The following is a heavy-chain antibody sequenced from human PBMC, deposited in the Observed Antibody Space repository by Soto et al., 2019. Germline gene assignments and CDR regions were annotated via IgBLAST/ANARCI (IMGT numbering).Heavy chain of an antibody. Sequence: QVQLVESGGGVVQPGRSLRLSCAASEFTFSNYAMHWVRQAPGKGLAWGVVISYDGSNKYYADSVKGRFTISRDNSKNTLYLQMNSLRAEDTAVYYCARASGANDFDYWGQGTLVTVSA. CDR2: ISYDGSNK. V-gene: IGHV3-30-3*01. D-gene: IGHD1-26*01. J-gene: IGHJ4*02. CDR1: EFTFSNYA. CDR3: ARASGANDFDY.